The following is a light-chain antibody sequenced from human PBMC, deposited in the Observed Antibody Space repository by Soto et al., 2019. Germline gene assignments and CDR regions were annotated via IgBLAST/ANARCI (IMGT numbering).Light chain of an antibody. J-gene: IGKJ1*01. CDR1: QSVNDN. V-gene: IGKV3-15*01. CDR2: GAS. CDR3: QQSNSLRWT. Sequence: EIVMTQYPATLSVSPGERATLSCRASQSVNDNLAWYQQKPGQAPRLLIYGASTRATGIPARFSGSGSGTEFTLTISSLQSEDFAVYYCQQSNSLRWTFGQGTKVDIK.